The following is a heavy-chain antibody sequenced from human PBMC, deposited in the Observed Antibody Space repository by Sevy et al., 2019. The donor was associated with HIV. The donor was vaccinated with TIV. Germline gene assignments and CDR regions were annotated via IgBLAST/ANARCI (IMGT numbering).Heavy chain of an antibody. D-gene: IGHD3-22*01. V-gene: IGHV4-4*07. CDR2: IYTSGST. Sequence: SETLSLTCTVSGGSISSYYWSWIRQPAGKGLEWIGRIYTSGSTNYNPSLKSRVTMSVDTSKNQFSLKLSSVTAADTVVYYCARGRRDSSGYYYEVHAFDIWGQGTMVTVSS. J-gene: IGHJ3*02. CDR3: ARGRRDSSGYYYEVHAFDI. CDR1: GGSISSYY.